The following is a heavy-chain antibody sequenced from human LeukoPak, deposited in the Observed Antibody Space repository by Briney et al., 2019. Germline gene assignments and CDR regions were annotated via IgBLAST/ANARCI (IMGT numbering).Heavy chain of an antibody. V-gene: IGHV5-51*01. D-gene: IGHD3-16*01. CDR2: IYPGDSET. CDR1: GYKFRSYW. J-gene: IGHJ3*01. Sequence: GESLKISCEGSGYKFRSYWIGWVRQMPGRGLEWMGIIYPGDSETRYSPSFQGQVTISADKSISTAYLQWSSLKASDTAIYYCARHGGGAHAFDVWGQGTMVTVSS. CDR3: ARHGGGAHAFDV.